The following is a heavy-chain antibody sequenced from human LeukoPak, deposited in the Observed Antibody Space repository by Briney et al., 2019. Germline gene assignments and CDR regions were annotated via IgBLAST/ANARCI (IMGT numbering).Heavy chain of an antibody. D-gene: IGHD3-16*01. J-gene: IGHJ3*02. Sequence: PGGSLTLSCAASGFTFSSYSMNWVRQAPGKGLEWVAVIWYDGSNKYYAYSVKGRFTISRDNSKNTLYLQMNSMRAEDTAVYYCAKAPIRITGAFDIWGQGTMVTVSS. CDR1: GFTFSSYS. CDR3: AKAPIRITGAFDI. CDR2: IWYDGSNK. V-gene: IGHV3-33*06.